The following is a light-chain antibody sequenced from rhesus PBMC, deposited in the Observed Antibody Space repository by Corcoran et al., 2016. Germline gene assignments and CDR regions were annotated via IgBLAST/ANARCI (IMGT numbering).Light chain of an antibody. CDR2: AAS. V-gene: IGKV1-28*01. CDR3: LQHNSYPFT. CDR1: QGISSY. Sequence: DIQMTQSPSSLSPSVGDTVTITCRASQGISSYLNWFQKKPGKAPKLLIYAASSLESGVPSRFSGSGSGTEFTLTISSLQPEDFAAYSCLQHNSYPFTFGPGTKLDIK. J-gene: IGKJ3*01.